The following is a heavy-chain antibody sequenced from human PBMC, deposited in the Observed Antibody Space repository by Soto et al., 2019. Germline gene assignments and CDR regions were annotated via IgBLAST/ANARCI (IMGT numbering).Heavy chain of an antibody. CDR2: MSRGGST. Sequence: SETLSLTCAVSGYSISSGYYWGWIRQPPGKGLEWIGSMSRGGSTYYNPSLKSRVTISVDSSKNQFSVRLSSVTAADTAVYYCAREANGSASYWEYFIDYWGQGALVTVSS. V-gene: IGHV4-38-2*02. D-gene: IGHD3-10*01. J-gene: IGHJ4*02. CDR3: AREANGSASYWEYFIDY. CDR1: GYSISSGYY.